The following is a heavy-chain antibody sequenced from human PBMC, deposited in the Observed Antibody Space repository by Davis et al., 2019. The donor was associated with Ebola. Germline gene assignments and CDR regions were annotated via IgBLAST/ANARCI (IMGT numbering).Heavy chain of an antibody. CDR1: GFTFYRYE. CDR3: ARDLSYYLDH. Sequence: SLKISCAASGFTFYRYEMNWLRQAPGKGLEWVSYISGSATSTFYADSLRGRFTISRDNAKNSVHLHMSSLGVDDTAVYYCARDLSYYLDHWGQGTLVTVSS. CDR2: ISGSATST. J-gene: IGHJ4*02. V-gene: IGHV3-48*03.